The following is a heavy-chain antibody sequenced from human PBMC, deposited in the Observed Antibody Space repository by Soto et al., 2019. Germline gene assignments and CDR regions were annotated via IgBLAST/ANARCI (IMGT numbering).Heavy chain of an antibody. D-gene: IGHD5-18*01. J-gene: IGHJ5*02. CDR2: INCYSGYT. V-gene: IGHV1-18*01. Sequence: QVQLVQSGVEVNGPGASVTVSCKASGYTFSSYGIAWVRQAPGQGLEWLGWINCYSGYTHYVQTFQGRISSTTDSSASTADLELRSLISDDTAVYYCARYFLNGYGDPGWFDPWGQGTLVTVAS. CDR1: GYTFSSYG. CDR3: ARYFLNGYGDPGWFDP.